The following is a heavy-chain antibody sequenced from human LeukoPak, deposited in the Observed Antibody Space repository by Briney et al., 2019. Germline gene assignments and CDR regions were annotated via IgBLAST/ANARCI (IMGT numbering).Heavy chain of an antibody. J-gene: IGHJ4*02. Sequence: PGGSLRLSCAASGFTFDDYAMHWVRHRPGKGLEWVSSISWDGSSTYYADSVEGRFTISRDNKKNSVYLQMRSLRPEDTAFYYCTKDGGPLAAAGPGPSFGNWGRGTLVTVSS. V-gene: IGHV3-43D*03. CDR3: TKDGGPLAAAGPGPSFGN. D-gene: IGHD6-13*01. CDR1: GFTFDDYA. CDR2: ISWDGSST.